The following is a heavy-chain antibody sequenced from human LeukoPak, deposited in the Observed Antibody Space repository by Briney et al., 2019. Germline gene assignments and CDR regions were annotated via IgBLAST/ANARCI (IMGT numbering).Heavy chain of an antibody. CDR1: GGSISGYY. V-gene: IGHV4-4*07. D-gene: IGHD6-25*01. CDR3: ANRSGY. CDR2: IYSTGST. J-gene: IGHJ4*02. Sequence: PSETLSLTCTVSGGSISGYYWSWIRQPAGKALEWIGRIYSTGSTHYNPSLKSRVTMSVDTSKNQFSLKLSSVTAADTAVYYCANRSGYWGQGTLVTVSS.